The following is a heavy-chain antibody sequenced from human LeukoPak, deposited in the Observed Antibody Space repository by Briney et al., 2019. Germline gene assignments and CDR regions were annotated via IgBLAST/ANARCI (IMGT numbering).Heavy chain of an antibody. CDR2: ISSSSSYI. CDR3: ARDSVVATITPYYFDY. Sequence: GGSLRDSRAPSGFTFSSYSMNSVRPAPGKGVEWVSSISSSSSYIYYADSVKGRFTISRDNAKNSLYLQMNSLRAEDTAVYYCARDSVVATITPYYFDYWGQGTLVTVSS. V-gene: IGHV3-21*01. D-gene: IGHD5-12*01. CDR1: GFTFSSYS. J-gene: IGHJ4*02.